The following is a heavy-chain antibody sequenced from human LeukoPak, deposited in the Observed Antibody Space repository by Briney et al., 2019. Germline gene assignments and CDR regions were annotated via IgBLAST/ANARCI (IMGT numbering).Heavy chain of an antibody. CDR3: ATTTIRLGY. CDR2: IYYSGST. V-gene: IGHV4-39*07. Sequence: SEALSLACTVSGGSNSRSSNYWGWIRQSPGKGLEWIGSIYYSGSTYYNPSLKSRVTISIDTSKNQFSLKLSSVTAADTAVYYCATTTIRLGYWGQGTLVTVSS. CDR1: GGSNSRSSNY. J-gene: IGHJ4*02. D-gene: IGHD1-1*01.